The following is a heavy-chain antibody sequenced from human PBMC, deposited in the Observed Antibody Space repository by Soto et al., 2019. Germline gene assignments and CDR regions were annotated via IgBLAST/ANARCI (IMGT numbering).Heavy chain of an antibody. CDR2: ISSSSSTI. D-gene: IGHD6-6*01. CDR3: ARCPYGTSSMGSDY. CDR1: GFTFSSYS. Sequence: EVQLVESGGGLVQPGGSLRLSCAASGFTFSSYSMNWVRQAPGKGLEWVSYISSSSSTIYYADSVKGRFTISRDNAKNSLYLQMNSLRAEDTAVYYCARCPYGTSSMGSDYWGQGTLVTVSS. V-gene: IGHV3-48*01. J-gene: IGHJ4*02.